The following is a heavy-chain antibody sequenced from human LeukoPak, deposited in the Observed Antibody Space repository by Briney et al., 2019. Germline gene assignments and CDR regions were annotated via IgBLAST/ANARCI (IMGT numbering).Heavy chain of an antibody. CDR3: ARDSWAEYCNSTSCSEDNWFDP. V-gene: IGHV4-30-4*01. Sequence: PSQTLSLTCTVSGGSISSGDYYWSWIRQPPGKGLEWIGYIYYSGSTYYNPSLKSRVNISVDTSKNQFSLKLSSVTAADTAVYYCARDSWAEYCNSTSCSEDNWFDPWGQGTLVTVSS. CDR2: IYYSGST. CDR1: GGSISSGDYY. J-gene: IGHJ5*02. D-gene: IGHD2-2*01.